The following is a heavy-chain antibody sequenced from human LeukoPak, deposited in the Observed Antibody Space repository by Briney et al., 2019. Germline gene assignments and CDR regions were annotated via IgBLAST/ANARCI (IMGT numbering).Heavy chain of an antibody. CDR1: GGTFSSYA. J-gene: IGHJ5*02. CDR3: ARFQEGWFDP. Sequence: GASVKVSCKASGGTFSSYAISWVRQAPGQGLEWMGGIFPIFGTANYAQKFQGRVTITTDESTSTAYMELSSLRSEDTAVYYCARFQEGWFDPWGQGTLVTVSS. V-gene: IGHV1-69*05. CDR2: IFPIFGTA.